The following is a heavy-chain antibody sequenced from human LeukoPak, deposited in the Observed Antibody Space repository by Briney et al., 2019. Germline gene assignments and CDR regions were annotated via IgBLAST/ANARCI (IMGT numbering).Heavy chain of an antibody. Sequence: GASVKVSCKASGGTFSSYAISWVRQAPGQGLEWMGGIIPIFGTANYAQKFQGRVTITADESPSTAYMELSSLRSEDTAVYYCARASSVGFWTHSTVRLRFYYWGQGTLVTVSS. CDR3: ARASSVGFWTHSTVRLRFYY. CDR1: GGTFSSYA. V-gene: IGHV1-69*01. J-gene: IGHJ4*02. D-gene: IGHD3/OR15-3a*01. CDR2: IIPIFGTA.